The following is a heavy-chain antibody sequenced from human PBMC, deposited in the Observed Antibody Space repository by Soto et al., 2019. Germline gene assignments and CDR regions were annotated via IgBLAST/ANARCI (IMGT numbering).Heavy chain of an antibody. Sequence: SVKVSCKASGFSFTSSAVQWVQQARGQRLEWIGWIVVGSANTGYAQKFQGRVTMTRNTSISTAYMELSSLRSEDTAVYYCAREGVRGMDVWGQGTTVTVSS. J-gene: IGHJ6*02. CDR3: AREGVRGMDV. V-gene: IGHV1-58*01. CDR2: IVVGSANT. CDR1: GFSFTSSA. D-gene: IGHD3-16*01.